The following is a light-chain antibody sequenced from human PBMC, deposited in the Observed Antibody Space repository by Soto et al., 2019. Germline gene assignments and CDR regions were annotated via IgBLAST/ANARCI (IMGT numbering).Light chain of an antibody. Sequence: ETVMTQSPATLSVSPGDRATLSCRASQSVRTNLAWYQHKPGQAPRLLIYDASTRIAGTPARFSASGSGTEFTLTISSLQSEDFAVYYCQQYGASPFTFGPGTRVEI. V-gene: IGKV3-15*01. CDR3: QQYGASPFT. J-gene: IGKJ3*01. CDR1: QSVRTN. CDR2: DAS.